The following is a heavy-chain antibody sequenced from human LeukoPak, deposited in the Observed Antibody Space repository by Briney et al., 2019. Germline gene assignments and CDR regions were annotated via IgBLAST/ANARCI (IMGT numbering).Heavy chain of an antibody. CDR1: GYTFTSYY. Sequence: ASVKVSCKASGYTFTSYYMHWVRQAPGQGLEWMGIINPSGGSTSYAQKFQGRVTMTRDTSTGTVYMELSSLRSEDTAVYYCACYGTTVTRGEDYWGQGTLVTVSS. CDR3: ACYGTTVTRGEDY. J-gene: IGHJ4*02. V-gene: IGHV1-46*01. D-gene: IGHD4-17*01. CDR2: INPSGGST.